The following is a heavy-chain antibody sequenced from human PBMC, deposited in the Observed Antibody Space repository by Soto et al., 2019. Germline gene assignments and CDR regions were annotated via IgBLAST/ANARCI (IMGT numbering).Heavy chain of an antibody. CDR1: GSTFDDYA. CDR3: AKERGYSYAFAPYYCDDGMDV. J-gene: IGHJ6*02. V-gene: IGHV3-9*01. Sequence: PGRSLRLSCAASGSTFDDYAMHWVRQAPGKGLEWVSGISWNSGSIGYANSVKGRFTISKDNAKNSLYLQMNSLRAEDTALYYFAKERGYSYAFAPYYCDDGMDVWGQGTLVTVSS. CDR2: ISWNSGSI. D-gene: IGHD5-18*01.